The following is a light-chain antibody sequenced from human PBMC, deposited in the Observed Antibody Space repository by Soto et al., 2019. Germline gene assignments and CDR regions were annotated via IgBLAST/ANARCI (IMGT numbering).Light chain of an antibody. Sequence: EIVMTQSPATLSVFPGERATLSCRASQSVNGNLAWYQQRRGQAPRLLIYGASTRATGIPARFSGSGSGTEFALTISSLQSEDFAICYCQQYHNWPRTFGQGTKVEIK. V-gene: IGKV3-15*01. CDR3: QQYHNWPRT. J-gene: IGKJ1*01. CDR2: GAS. CDR1: QSVNGN.